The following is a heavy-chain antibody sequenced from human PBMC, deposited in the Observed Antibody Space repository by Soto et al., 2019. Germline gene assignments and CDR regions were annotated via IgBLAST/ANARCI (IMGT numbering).Heavy chain of an antibody. CDR3: ARDRGCSSTSCYVYYYYGMDV. V-gene: IGHV1-2*04. CDR1: GYTFTGYY. D-gene: IGHD2-2*01. J-gene: IGHJ6*02. CDR2: INPNSGGT. Sequence: ASVKVSCKASGYTFTGYYMHWVRQAPGQGLEWMGWINPNSGGTNYAQKFQGWVTMTRDTSISTAYMELSRLRSDDTAVYYCARDRGCSSTSCYVYYYYGMDVWGQGTTVTVSS.